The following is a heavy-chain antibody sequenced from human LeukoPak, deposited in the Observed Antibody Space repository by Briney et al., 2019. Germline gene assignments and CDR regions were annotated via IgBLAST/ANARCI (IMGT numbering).Heavy chain of an antibody. CDR3: VLGGYFDY. CDR2: ISYDGSNK. Sequence: GRSLRLSCAASGFTFSSYDMHWVRQAPGKGLEWVAVISYDGSNKYYADSVKGRFTISRDNSKNTLYLQMNSLRAEDTAVYYCVLGGYFDYWGQGTLVTVSS. CDR1: GFTFSSYD. V-gene: IGHV3-30*03. D-gene: IGHD2-15*01. J-gene: IGHJ4*02.